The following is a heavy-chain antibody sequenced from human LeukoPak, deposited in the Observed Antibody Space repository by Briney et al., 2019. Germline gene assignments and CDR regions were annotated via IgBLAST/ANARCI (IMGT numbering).Heavy chain of an antibody. J-gene: IGHJ4*02. D-gene: IGHD3-10*01. CDR1: GYSFTNYG. V-gene: IGHV1-18*01. Sequence: ASVKVSCKASGYSFTNYGIAWVRQAPGQGLEWMGWISTYNGNTNYAQKLQDRVTMTIDPSTNTAYMELRSLRSDDTAVYYCARPYGSGSSPEYWGQGTLVTVSS. CDR2: ISTYNGNT. CDR3: ARPYGSGSSPEY.